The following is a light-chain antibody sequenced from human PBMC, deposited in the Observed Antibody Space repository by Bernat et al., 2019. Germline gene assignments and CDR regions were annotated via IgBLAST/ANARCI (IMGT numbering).Light chain of an antibody. J-gene: IGKJ1*01. CDR1: QSVSSN. V-gene: IGKV3-15*01. CDR2: GAS. CDR3: QKYNNWPRT. Sequence: EIVMTQSPATLSVSPGERATRSCRASQSVSSNLAWYQQKPGQAPRLLIYGASTRATGIPARFSGSGSGTEFTLTISSLQSEDFAVYYCQKYNNWPRTFGQGTKVEIK.